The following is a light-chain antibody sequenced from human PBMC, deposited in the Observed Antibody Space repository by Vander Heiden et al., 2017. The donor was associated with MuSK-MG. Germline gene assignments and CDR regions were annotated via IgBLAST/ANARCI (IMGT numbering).Light chain of an antibody. V-gene: IGKV1-9*01. CDR2: AAS. J-gene: IGKJ4*01. CDR1: QDISSY. Sequence: DIQLTQSPFFLFASVGDRVTITCRASQDISSYLAWYQQKPGKAPKLLISAASTLQSGVPSRFSSSGSGTDFTLAISSLQPEDFATYYCQQLKSFPHTFGGGTKVEIK. CDR3: QQLKSFPHT.